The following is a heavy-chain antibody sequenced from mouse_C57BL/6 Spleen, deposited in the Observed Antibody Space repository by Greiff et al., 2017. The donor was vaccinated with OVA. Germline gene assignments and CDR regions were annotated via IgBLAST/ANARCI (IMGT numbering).Heavy chain of an antibody. Sequence: QVQLQQSGAELVRPGASVTLSCKASGYTFTDYEMHWVKQTPVHGLEWIGAIDPETGGTAYNQKFKGKAILTADKSSSTAYMELRSLTSEDSAVYYCTRGGSNRFAYWGQGTLVTVSA. J-gene: IGHJ3*01. CDR1: GYTFTDYE. CDR2: IDPETGGT. CDR3: TRGGSNRFAY. D-gene: IGHD1-1*01. V-gene: IGHV1-15*01.